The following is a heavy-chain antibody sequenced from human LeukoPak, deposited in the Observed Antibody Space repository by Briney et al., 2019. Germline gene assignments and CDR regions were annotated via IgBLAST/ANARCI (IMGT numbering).Heavy chain of an antibody. Sequence: SVKVSCKASGGTFSSYAISWVRQAPGRGLEWMGRIIPILGIANYAQKFQGRVTITADKSTSTAYMELSSLRSEDTAVYYCARAFTYYGSGSYYDYWGQGTLVTVSS. CDR1: GGTFSSYA. CDR2: IIPILGIA. CDR3: ARAFTYYGSGSYYDY. D-gene: IGHD3-10*01. J-gene: IGHJ4*02. V-gene: IGHV1-69*04.